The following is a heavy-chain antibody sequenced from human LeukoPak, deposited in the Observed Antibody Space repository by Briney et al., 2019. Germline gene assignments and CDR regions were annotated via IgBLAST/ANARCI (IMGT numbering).Heavy chain of an antibody. CDR2: ISWNSGSI. CDR3: AKDIEYSEHGGGAFDI. V-gene: IGHV3-9*01. D-gene: IGHD6-6*01. J-gene: IGHJ3*02. Sequence: GGSLRLSCAASGFTFDDYAMHWVRQAPGKGLEWVSGISWNSGSIGYADSVKGRFTICRDTAKNSLYLQMNSLRAEDTALYYCAKDIEYSEHGGGAFDIWGQGTMVTVSS. CDR1: GFTFDDYA.